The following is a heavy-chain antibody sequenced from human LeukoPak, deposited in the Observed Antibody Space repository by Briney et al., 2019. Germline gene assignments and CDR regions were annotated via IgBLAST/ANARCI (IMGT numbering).Heavy chain of an antibody. CDR1: GGFINSYY. D-gene: IGHD3-9*01. V-gene: IGHV4-4*07. CDR2: VYTSGIT. J-gene: IGHJ6*03. CDR3: ARHNGFDRGYYYYMDV. Sequence: KPSETLSLTCTVSGGFINSYYWSWIRQPAGKGLEWIGRVYTSGITNHNPSPKSRITMSVDTSKNQFSLKLTSVTAADTAVYYCARHNGFDRGYYYYMDVWGKGTTVTVSS.